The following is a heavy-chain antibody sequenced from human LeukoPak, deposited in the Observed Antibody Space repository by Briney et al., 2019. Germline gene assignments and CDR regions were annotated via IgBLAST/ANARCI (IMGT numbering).Heavy chain of an antibody. CDR1: GFTFSSYA. CDR2: ISYDGSNK. V-gene: IGHV3-30-3*01. J-gene: IGHJ4*02. Sequence: GGSLRLSCAASGFTFSSYAMDWVREAPGKGREWVAVISYDGSNKYYADSVKGRFTISRDNSKNTLYLQMNSLRAEDTAVYYCASSFGVVIPPFDYWGQGTLGTVSA. CDR3: ASSFGVVIPPFDY. D-gene: IGHD3-3*01.